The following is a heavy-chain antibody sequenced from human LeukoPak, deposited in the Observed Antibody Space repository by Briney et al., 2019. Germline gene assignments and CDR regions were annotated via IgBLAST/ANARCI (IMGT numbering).Heavy chain of an antibody. J-gene: IGHJ4*02. Sequence: GGSLRLSCAASGFTFTSYWMHWVRQAPGKGLVWVSRINSDGSRTSYADSVKGRFTISRDNAKNTLYLQMNSLREDDSAVYYCVREGLECSGSSCQRAAFDYWGQGTLVTVSS. CDR1: GFTFTSYW. V-gene: IGHV3-74*01. D-gene: IGHD2-2*01. CDR2: INSDGSRT. CDR3: VREGLECSGSSCQRAAFDY.